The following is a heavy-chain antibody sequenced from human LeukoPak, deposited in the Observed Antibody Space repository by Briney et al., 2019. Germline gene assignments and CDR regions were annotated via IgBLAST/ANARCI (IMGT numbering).Heavy chain of an antibody. D-gene: IGHD3-22*01. CDR2: INPNSGGT. V-gene: IGHV1-2*06. J-gene: IGHJ4*02. CDR1: GYTLTGYY. CDR3: AISTSPYVIEVWTNGPLDY. Sequence: ASVKVSCKASGYTLTGYYMHWVRQAPGQGLEWMGRINPNSGGTNYAQKFQGRVSMTRDTSINTAYMELSRVRSDDTAVYYCAISTSPYVIEVWTNGPLDYWGQGTLVTVSS.